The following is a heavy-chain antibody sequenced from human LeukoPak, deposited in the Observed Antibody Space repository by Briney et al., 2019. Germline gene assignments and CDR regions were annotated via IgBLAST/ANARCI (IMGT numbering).Heavy chain of an antibody. CDR1: GYTFTSYY. CDR2: INPNRGST. D-gene: IGHD3-22*01. Sequence: ASVKVSCKASGYTFTSYYMYWVRQAPGQGLEWMGIINPNRGSTSYAQKFQGRVTMTRDMSTSTVYMELSSLRSEDTAVYYCAKVISSGYYYVVEYFDYWGQGTLVTVSS. CDR3: AKVISSGYYYVVEYFDY. J-gene: IGHJ4*02. V-gene: IGHV1-46*01.